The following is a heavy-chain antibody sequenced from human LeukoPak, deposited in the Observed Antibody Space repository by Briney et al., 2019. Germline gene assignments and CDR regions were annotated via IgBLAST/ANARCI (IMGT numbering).Heavy chain of an antibody. CDR3: AREPGYGDYTNDY. J-gene: IGHJ4*02. CDR1: GGTFSSYA. D-gene: IGHD4-17*01. V-gene: IGHV1-69*05. Sequence: ASVKVSFKASGGTFSSYAISWVRQAPGQGLEWMGGIIPIFGTANYAQKFQGRVTITTDESTSTAYMELSSLRSEDTAVYYCAREPGYGDYTNDYWGQGTLVTVSS. CDR2: IIPIFGTA.